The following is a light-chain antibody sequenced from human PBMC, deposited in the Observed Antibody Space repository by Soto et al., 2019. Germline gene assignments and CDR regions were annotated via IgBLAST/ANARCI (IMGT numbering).Light chain of an antibody. V-gene: IGKV1-5*01. Sequence: DIQMTQSPSTLSASVGDRVTITCRASQSVGRFLAWYQDQPGKAPKLLIYDASTLESGVPSRFSVTGSLTELNFSITIPQPEDFGTYYCQESYIGWTFGQGTKV. CDR2: DAS. CDR3: QESYIGWT. CDR1: QSVGRF. J-gene: IGKJ1*01.